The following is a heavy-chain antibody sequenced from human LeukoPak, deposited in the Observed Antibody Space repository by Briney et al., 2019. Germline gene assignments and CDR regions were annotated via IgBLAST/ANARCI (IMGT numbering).Heavy chain of an antibody. CDR1: GFTFSSYG. CDR2: IRYDGSNK. V-gene: IGHV3-30*02. D-gene: IGHD6-13*01. J-gene: IGHJ1*01. Sequence: GGSLRLSCAASGFTFSSYGMHWVRQAPGKGLEWVAFIRYDGSNKYYADSVKGRFTISRDNSKNTLYLQMNSLRAEDTAVYYCAKDDKQQLGYFQHWGQGTLVTVSS. CDR3: AKDDKQQLGYFQH.